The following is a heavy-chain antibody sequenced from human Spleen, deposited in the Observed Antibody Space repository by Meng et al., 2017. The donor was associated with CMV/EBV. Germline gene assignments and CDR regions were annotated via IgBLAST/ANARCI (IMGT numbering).Heavy chain of an antibody. CDR2: IKSRADGGTT. J-gene: IGHJ4*02. CDR3: TTGLMLMGGYSYDWRGFDS. V-gene: IGHV3-15*01. Sequence: GESLKISCAASGFTFSSYAMTWVRQAPGKGLEWVGRIKSRADGGTTDFAAPVKGRFSISRDDSKNTLYLQMNSLKTEDTAVYYCTTGLMLMGGYSYDWRGFDSWGQGTLVTVSS. D-gene: IGHD5-18*01. CDR1: GFTFSSYA.